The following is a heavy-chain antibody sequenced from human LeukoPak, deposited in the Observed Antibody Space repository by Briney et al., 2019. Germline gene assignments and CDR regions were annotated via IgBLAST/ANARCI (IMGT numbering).Heavy chain of an antibody. CDR2: ISGSGGST. D-gene: IGHD4-17*01. CDR3: AKDYGDPFDY. CDR1: GFTVSSNY. Sequence: GGSLRLSCAASGFTVSSNYMNWVRQAPGKGLEWVSAISGSGGSTYYADSVKGRFTISRDNSKNTLYLQMNSLRAEDTAVYYCAKDYGDPFDYWGQGTLVTVSS. J-gene: IGHJ4*02. V-gene: IGHV3-23*01.